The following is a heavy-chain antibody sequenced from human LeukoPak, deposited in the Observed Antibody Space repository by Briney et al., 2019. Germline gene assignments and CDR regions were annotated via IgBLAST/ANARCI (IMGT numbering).Heavy chain of an antibody. CDR1: GFNFHRYT. D-gene: IGHD3-10*02. CDR3: AKELDTMFFDY. J-gene: IGHJ4*02. CDR2: AGWAGGTT. V-gene: IGHV3-43*01. Sequence: GGSLRLSCATSGFNFHRYTIHWVRQAPGKGLEWVSLAGWAGGTTYYSDSVRGRFTISRNSGRNSVYLQMNSLTTDDTAFYFCAKELDTMFFDYWGQGALVTVSS.